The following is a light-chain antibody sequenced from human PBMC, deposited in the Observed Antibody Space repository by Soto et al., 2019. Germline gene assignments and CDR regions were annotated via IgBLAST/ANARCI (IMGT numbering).Light chain of an antibody. Sequence: EHVLTQSPGTLSMSPGERVTLSCRASKDIRSHSAWYQQKPGQAPRLLIFDASSRATGIPDRFSGSGSGTDFTLSISRLEPEDFAVYYCQQYGTSPRTFGQGTRVEIK. J-gene: IGKJ1*01. V-gene: IGKV3-20*01. CDR1: KDIRSH. CDR2: DAS. CDR3: QQYGTSPRT.